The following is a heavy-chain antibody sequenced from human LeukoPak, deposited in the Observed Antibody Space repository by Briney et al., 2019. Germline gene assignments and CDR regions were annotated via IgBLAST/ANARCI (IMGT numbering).Heavy chain of an antibody. CDR2: ISSSSSYI. D-gene: IGHD6-13*01. CDR3: ARDFHLGSAAGKEIYDY. J-gene: IGHJ4*02. CDR1: GFTFSSYS. V-gene: IGHV3-21*01. Sequence: GGSLRLSCAASGFTFSSYSMNWVRQAPGKGLEWVSSISSSSSYIYYADSVKGRFTISRDNAKNSLYLQMNSLRAEDTAVYYCARDFHLGSAAGKEIYDYWGQGTLVTVSS.